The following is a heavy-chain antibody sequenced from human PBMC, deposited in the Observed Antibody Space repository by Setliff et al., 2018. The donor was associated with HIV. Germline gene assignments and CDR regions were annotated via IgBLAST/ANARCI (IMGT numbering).Heavy chain of an antibody. CDR2: IYYTENT. CDR3: ATLRWLRSKHSDY. D-gene: IGHD5-12*01. Sequence: PSETLSLTCAVYGGSFSGYYWSWIRQPPGKGLEWIGAIYYTENTYYNPSLKSRVTMSVDTSKNQFSLKLRSVTAADTAVYFCATLRWLRSKHSDYWGQGILVTVSS. CDR1: GGSFSGYY. V-gene: IGHV4-34*01. J-gene: IGHJ4*01.